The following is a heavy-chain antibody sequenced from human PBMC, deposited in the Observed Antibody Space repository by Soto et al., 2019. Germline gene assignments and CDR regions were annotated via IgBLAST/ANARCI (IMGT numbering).Heavy chain of an antibody. D-gene: IGHD3-10*01. J-gene: IGHJ4*02. CDR2: INHSGST. CDR3: SSYGSGRTGDY. CDR1: GGSFSGYY. Sequence: SETLSLTCAVYGGSFSGYYWSWIRQPPGKGLEWIGEINHSGSTNYNPSLKSRVTISVDTSKNQFSLKLSSVTAADTAVYYCSSYGSGRTGDYWGQGTLVTVSS. V-gene: IGHV4-34*01.